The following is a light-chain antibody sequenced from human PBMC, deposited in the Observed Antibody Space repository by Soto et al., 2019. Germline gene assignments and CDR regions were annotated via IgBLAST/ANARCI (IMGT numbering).Light chain of an antibody. Sequence: EIVMTQSPATLSVSPGERATLSCRASQSVSSNLAWYQQKPGQAPRLLIYCASTRATGIPVRFSGRGSGTEFTLTISSLQSEDLAVYYGQQYNKWHSITFGQGTRLDIK. CDR2: CAS. CDR3: QQYNKWHSIT. V-gene: IGKV3-15*01. J-gene: IGKJ5*01. CDR1: QSVSSN.